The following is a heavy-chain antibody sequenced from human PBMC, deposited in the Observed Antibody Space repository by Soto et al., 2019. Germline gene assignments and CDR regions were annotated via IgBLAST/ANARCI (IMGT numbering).Heavy chain of an antibody. Sequence: QVQLVQSGAEVKKPGASVKVSCKASGYTFTSYDINWVRQATGQRLEWMVWMNPNSGNTGCAKKFPGSVTLTRHTSISTAYMVLSSRRSEDTAVYYYARTPYGDNVDYWGHGSLVTVS. D-gene: IGHD4-17*01. CDR2: MNPNSGNT. CDR1: GYTFTSYD. J-gene: IGHJ4*01. V-gene: IGHV1-8*01. CDR3: ARTPYGDNVDY.